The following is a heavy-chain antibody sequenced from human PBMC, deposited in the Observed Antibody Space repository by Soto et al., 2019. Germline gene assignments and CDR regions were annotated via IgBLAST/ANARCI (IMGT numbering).Heavy chain of an antibody. D-gene: IGHD6-13*01. CDR3: ARELAEAGPGYYYYYMDV. V-gene: IGHV3-33*01. CDR1: GFTVSSYV. Sequence: QVQLVESGGGVVQPGRSLRLSCAASGFTVSSYVMHWVRQAPGKGMEWVAVIWYDGTNKYYADSVKGRFTISRDNSKNTLYLQMHSLRAEDTAVYYCARELAEAGPGYYYYYMDVWGKGTTVTVSS. CDR2: IWYDGTNK. J-gene: IGHJ6*03.